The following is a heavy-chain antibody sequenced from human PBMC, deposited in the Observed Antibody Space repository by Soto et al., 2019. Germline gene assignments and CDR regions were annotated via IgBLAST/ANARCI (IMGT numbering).Heavy chain of an antibody. CDR3: ARGVGGIFGVVAYYYYYYMDV. CDR2: ISAYNGNT. D-gene: IGHD3-3*01. CDR1: GYTFSSYG. V-gene: IGHV1-18*01. Sequence: GASVKVSCKASGYTFSSYGISWVRQAPGQGLEWMEWISAYNGNTNYAQKLQGRVTMTTDTSTSTAYMELRSLRSDDTAVYYCARGVGGIFGVVAYYYYYYMDVWGKGTTVTVSS. J-gene: IGHJ6*03.